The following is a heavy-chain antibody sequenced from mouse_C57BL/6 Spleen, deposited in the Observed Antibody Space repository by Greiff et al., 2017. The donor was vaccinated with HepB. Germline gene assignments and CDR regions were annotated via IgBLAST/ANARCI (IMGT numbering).Heavy chain of an antibody. CDR3: ARDLGTKFAY. V-gene: IGHV5-4*01. CDR1: GFTFSSYA. D-gene: IGHD3-3*01. Sequence: EVHLVESGGGLVKPGGSLKLSCAASGFTFSSYAMSWVRQTPEKRLEWVATISDGGSYTYYPDNVKGRFTISRDNAKNNLYLQMSHLKSEDTAMYYCARDLGTKFAYWGQGTLVTVSA. J-gene: IGHJ3*01. CDR2: ISDGGSYT.